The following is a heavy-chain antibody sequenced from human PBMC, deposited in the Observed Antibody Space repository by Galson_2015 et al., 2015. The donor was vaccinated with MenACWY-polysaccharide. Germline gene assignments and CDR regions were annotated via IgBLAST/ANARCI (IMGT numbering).Heavy chain of an antibody. CDR1: GFTFNTYG. D-gene: IGHD2/OR15-2a*01. V-gene: IGHV3-30*02. CDR3: AKRGPVGPVGGSDSMDF. CDR2: IGFDGTEI. Sequence: SLRLSCAASGFTFNTYGIHWVRQAPGKGLEWVAFIGFDGTEIHYADSLKGRFTVSRDNSKNTGYLQVISLRLDDTARYYCAKRGPVGPVGGSDSMDFWGQGTMVTVSS. J-gene: IGHJ3*01.